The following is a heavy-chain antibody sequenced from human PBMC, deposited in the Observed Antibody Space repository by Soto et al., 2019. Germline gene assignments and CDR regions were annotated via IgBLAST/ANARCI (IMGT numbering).Heavy chain of an antibody. V-gene: IGHV1-69*12. CDR2: IIPIFGTA. J-gene: IGHJ6*02. D-gene: IGHD1-26*01. Sequence: QVQLVQSGAEVKKPGSSVKVSCKASGGTFSSYAISWVRQAPGQGLEWMGGIIPIFGTANYAQKFQGRVTITADESTSTAYMELSSLRSEYTAVYYCATTPPVGGYYYYGMDVWGQGTTVTVSS. CDR1: GGTFSSYA. CDR3: ATTPPVGGYYYYGMDV.